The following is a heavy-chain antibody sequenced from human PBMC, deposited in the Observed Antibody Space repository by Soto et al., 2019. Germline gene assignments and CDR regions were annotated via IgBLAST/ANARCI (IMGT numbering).Heavy chain of an antibody. V-gene: IGHV5-51*01. CDR2: IYPGDSDT. Sequence: PGESLKISCKGSGYRFTSYWIGWVRQMPGKGLEWMGIIYPGDSDTRYSPSFQGQVTISVDKSISTAYLQWSSLKASDTAMYYCARSGSTMRHGVEIWGQGTMVTVSS. CDR1: GYRFTSYW. CDR3: ARSGSTMRHGVEI. D-gene: IGHD3-22*01. J-gene: IGHJ3*02.